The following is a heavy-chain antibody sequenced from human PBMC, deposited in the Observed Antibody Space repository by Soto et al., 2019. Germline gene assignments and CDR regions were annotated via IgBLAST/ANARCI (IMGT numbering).Heavy chain of an antibody. V-gene: IGHV3-30-3*01. CDR3: AAVRHGGAAAGFDY. J-gene: IGHJ4*02. D-gene: IGHD6-13*01. CDR2: ISYDGSNK. Sequence: QVQLVESGGGVVQPGRSLRLSCAASGFTFSSYAMHWVRQAPGKGLEWVAVISYDGSNKYYADSVKGRFTISRDNSKNTLYLQMNSLRAEDTAVYYCAAVRHGGAAAGFDYWGQGTLVTVSS. CDR1: GFTFSSYA.